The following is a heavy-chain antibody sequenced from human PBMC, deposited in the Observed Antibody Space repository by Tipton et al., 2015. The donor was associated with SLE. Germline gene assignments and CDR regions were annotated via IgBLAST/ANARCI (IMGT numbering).Heavy chain of an antibody. V-gene: IGHV4-59*11. Sequence: TLSLTCTVSGGSISRHYWSWIRQPPGKGLEWIGYIYYTGNTNYNPSLNSRVTISLDTSKNRFSLKLSSVTTADTAVYYCARDRANFDYWGQGILVTVSS. J-gene: IGHJ4*02. CDR1: GGSISRHY. D-gene: IGHD5-12*01. CDR3: ARDRANFDY. CDR2: IYYTGNT.